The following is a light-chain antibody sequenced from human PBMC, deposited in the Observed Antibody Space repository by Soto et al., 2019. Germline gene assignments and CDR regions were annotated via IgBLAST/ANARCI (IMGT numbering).Light chain of an antibody. CDR1: LGISNY. V-gene: IGKV1-27*01. Sequence: DIQMTQSPSSLSASVGDRVTITCRASLGISNYLAWYQQKPGKVPKLLIYAASTLQSGVPSRFIGSGFGTDFTLPIDSLQTEDVATYYCQRYNSVPRWTFGQGTKVEI. CDR2: AAS. CDR3: QRYNSVPRWT. J-gene: IGKJ1*01.